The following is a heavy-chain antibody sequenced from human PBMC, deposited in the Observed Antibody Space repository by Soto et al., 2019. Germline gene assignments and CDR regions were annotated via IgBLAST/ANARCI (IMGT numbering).Heavy chain of an antibody. V-gene: IGHV4-34*01. CDR1: GGSFSGYY. D-gene: IGHD6-19*01. CDR2: INHSGST. CDR3: ASHKGSGWHYYYYGMDV. J-gene: IGHJ6*02. Sequence: TSETLSLTCAVYGGSFSGYYWSWIRQPPGKGLEWIGEINHSGSTNYSPSLKSRVTISVDTSKNQFSLKLSSVTAADTAVYYCASHKGSGWHYYYYGMDVWGQGTTVTVSS.